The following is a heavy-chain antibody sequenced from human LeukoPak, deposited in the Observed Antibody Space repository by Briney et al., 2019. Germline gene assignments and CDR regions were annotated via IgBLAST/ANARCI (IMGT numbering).Heavy chain of an antibody. J-gene: IGHJ4*02. Sequence: PSETLTLSCTVSGGSISNYYLSWLRQPPGKGLEWIGHIYSTGSTTYSPSLKSRVIMSADTSKNQFSLKVTSVTAADTAVYYCARHRPEGSYPLDSWGQGGLVTVSS. CDR1: GGSISNYY. CDR2: IYSTGST. CDR3: ARHRPEGSYPLDS. V-gene: IGHV4-59*08.